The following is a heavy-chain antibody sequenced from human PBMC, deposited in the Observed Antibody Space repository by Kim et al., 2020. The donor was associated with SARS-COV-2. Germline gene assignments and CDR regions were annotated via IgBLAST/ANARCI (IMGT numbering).Heavy chain of an antibody. CDR2: ISYDGSNK. CDR3: ARDGRYGGYGGLDY. CDR1: GFTFSSYA. Sequence: GGSLRLSCAASGFTFSSYAMHWVRQAPGKGLEWVAVISYDGSNKYYADSVKGRFTISRDNSKNTLYLQMNSLRAEDTAVYYCARDGRYGGYGGLDYWGQG. D-gene: IGHD5-12*01. V-gene: IGHV3-30*04. J-gene: IGHJ4*02.